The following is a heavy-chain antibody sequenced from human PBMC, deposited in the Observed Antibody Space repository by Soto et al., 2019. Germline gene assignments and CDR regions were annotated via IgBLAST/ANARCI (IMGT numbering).Heavy chain of an antibody. CDR1: GFTFSSYA. Sequence: GESLKISCAASGFTFSSYAMSWVRQAPGKGLEWVSAISGSGGSTYYADSVKGRFTISRDNSKNTLYLQMNSLRAEDTAVYYCAKDLTPHSGSYFDYWGQGTLVTVSS. J-gene: IGHJ4*02. CDR3: AKDLTPHSGSYFDY. V-gene: IGHV3-23*01. CDR2: ISGSGGST. D-gene: IGHD1-26*01.